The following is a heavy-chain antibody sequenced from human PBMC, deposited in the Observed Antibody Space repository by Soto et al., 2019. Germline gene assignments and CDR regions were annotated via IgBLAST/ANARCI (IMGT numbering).Heavy chain of an antibody. CDR2: IYYSGST. J-gene: IGHJ5*02. CDR1: GGSISSSSYY. V-gene: IGHV4-39*01. D-gene: IGHD6-13*01. Sequence: PSETLSLTCTVSGGSISSSSYYWGWIRQPPGKGLEWIGSIYYSGSTYYNPSLKSRVTISVDTSENQFSLKLSSVTAADTAVYYCARQGIAAAGFMFDPWGQGTLVTVSS. CDR3: ARQGIAAAGFMFDP.